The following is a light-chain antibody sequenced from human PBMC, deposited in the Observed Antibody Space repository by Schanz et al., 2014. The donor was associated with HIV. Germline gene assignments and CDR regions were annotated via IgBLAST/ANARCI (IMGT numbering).Light chain of an antibody. V-gene: IGLV2-14*02. CDR2: EVN. CDR1: SSDVGTYNL. CDR3: SSYTSSILI. Sequence: QSVLTQPASVSGSPGQSITISCTGTSSDVGTYNLVSWYQQNPGKAPKLMIYEVNKRPSGVSNRFSGSKSGNTASLTISGLQAEDEADYYCSSYTSSILIFGGGTKLTVL. J-gene: IGLJ2*01.